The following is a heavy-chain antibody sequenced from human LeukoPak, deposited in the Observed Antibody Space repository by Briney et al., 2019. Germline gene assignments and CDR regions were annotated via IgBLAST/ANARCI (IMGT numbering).Heavy chain of an antibody. Sequence: GGSLRLSCAASGFTFSSYAMSWVRQAPGKGLEWVSAISGSGGSTYYADSVKGRFTISRDNSKNTLYLQMNSLRAEDTAVYYCAKTLGHCSSSSCYVYFDYWGQGALVTVSS. J-gene: IGHJ4*02. CDR3: AKTLGHCSSSSCYVYFDY. D-gene: IGHD2-2*01. V-gene: IGHV3-23*01. CDR2: ISGSGGST. CDR1: GFTFSSYA.